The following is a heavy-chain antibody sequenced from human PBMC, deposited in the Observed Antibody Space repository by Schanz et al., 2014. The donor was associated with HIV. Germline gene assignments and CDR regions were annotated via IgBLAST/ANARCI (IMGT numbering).Heavy chain of an antibody. J-gene: IGHJ6*02. CDR3: ARGSWYSSGWYDDYYYYEVDV. Sequence: QVQLVESGGGVVQPGRSLRLSCAASGFTFSSYGMHWVRQAPGKGLEWVAVIWYDGSNKYYADSLKGRFTISRDNANNSLYLQLNRLSAEDTAVYYCARGSWYSSGWYDDYYYYEVDVWGQGTTVTVSS. V-gene: IGHV3-33*01. CDR1: GFTFSSYG. D-gene: IGHD6-19*01. CDR2: IWYDGSNK.